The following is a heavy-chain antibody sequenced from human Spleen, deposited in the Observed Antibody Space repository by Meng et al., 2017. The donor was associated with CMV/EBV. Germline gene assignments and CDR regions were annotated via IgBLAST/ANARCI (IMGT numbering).Heavy chain of an antibody. J-gene: IGHJ4*02. Sequence: LSLTCAASGFTFSSYTMNWVRQAPGKRLEWVSSIISGSDSRKYADAVKGRLTISRDNAKNSLYLQINSLRAEDTAVYYCARDVSYDESSGLYTGGMHYFDYWGQGTLVTVSS. CDR2: IISGSDSR. V-gene: IGHV3-21*01. CDR3: ARDVSYDESSGLYTGGMHYFDY. CDR1: GFTFSSYT. D-gene: IGHD3-22*01.